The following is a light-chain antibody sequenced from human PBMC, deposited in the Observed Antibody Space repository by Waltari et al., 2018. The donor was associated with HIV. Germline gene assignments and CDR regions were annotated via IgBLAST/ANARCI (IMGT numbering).Light chain of an antibody. Sequence: QSLLTQPPSPSGTPGQRVTISCSGSSSNIGINTVNWYQHLPGTAPKLLIYSSNQRPSGVPDRFSGSKSGTSASLAISGLQSEDEADYYCAAWDDRLNGWVFGGGTKLTVL. CDR2: SSN. CDR3: AAWDDRLNGWV. CDR1: SSNIGINT. J-gene: IGLJ3*02. V-gene: IGLV1-44*01.